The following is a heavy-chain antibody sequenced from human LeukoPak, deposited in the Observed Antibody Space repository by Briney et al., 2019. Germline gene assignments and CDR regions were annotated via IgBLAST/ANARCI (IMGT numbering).Heavy chain of an antibody. Sequence: VASVKVSCKASGYTFTSYDINWVRQATGQGLEWMGWMNPNSGNTGYAQKFQGRVTITRNTSISTAYMELSSLRSEDTAVYYCARRDHDYDFWSGYYRDYFDYWGQGTLVTVSS. CDR2: MNPNSGNT. D-gene: IGHD3-3*01. V-gene: IGHV1-8*03. J-gene: IGHJ4*02. CDR1: GYTFTSYD. CDR3: ARRDHDYDFWSGYYRDYFDY.